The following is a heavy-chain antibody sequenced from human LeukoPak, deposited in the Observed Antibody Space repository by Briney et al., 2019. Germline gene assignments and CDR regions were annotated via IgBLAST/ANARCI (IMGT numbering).Heavy chain of an antibody. D-gene: IGHD2-2*01. CDR1: GFTFSSYW. V-gene: IGHV3-74*01. J-gene: IGHJ6*03. CDR3: ARAGYCSSTSCHYCYYYMDV. Sequence: GGSLRLSCAASGFTFSSYWMHWVRQAPGKGLVWVSRVNSDGSSTSYADSVKGRFTISRDNAKNTLYLQMNSLRAEDTAVYYCARAGYCSSTSCHYCYYYMDVWGKGTTVTVSS. CDR2: VNSDGSST.